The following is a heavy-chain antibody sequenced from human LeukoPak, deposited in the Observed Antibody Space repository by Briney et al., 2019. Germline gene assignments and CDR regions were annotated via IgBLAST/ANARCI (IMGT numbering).Heavy chain of an antibody. CDR2: ISSSSSYI. CDR1: GYSISSGYY. J-gene: IGHJ4*02. V-gene: IGHV3-21*01. D-gene: IGHD3-10*01. Sequence: KPSETLSLTCTVSGYSISSGYYWGWIWQPPGKGLEWVSSISSSSSYIYYADSVKGRFTISRENAKNSLYLQMNSLRAGDTAVYYCARKVYGSGSYYFDYWGQGTLVTVSS. CDR3: ARKVYGSGSYYFDY.